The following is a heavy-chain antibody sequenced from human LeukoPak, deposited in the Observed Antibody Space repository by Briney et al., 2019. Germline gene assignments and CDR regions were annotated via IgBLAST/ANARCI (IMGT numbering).Heavy chain of an antibody. CDR1: GFTFSSYE. J-gene: IGHJ1*01. Sequence: PGGSLRLSCAASGFTFSSYEMNWVRQAPGKGLEWVSVIYSGGSTYYADSVNGRFTISRDSSKNTLYLQMNSLRAEDTAVYYCASAREYCISTNCYEYFQHWGQGTLVTVSS. CDR3: ASAREYCISTNCYEYFQH. D-gene: IGHD2-2*01. CDR2: IYSGGST. V-gene: IGHV3-53*01.